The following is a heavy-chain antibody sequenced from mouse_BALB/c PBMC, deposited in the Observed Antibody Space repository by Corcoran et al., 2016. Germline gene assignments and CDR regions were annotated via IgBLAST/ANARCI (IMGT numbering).Heavy chain of an antibody. CDR2: ISYDGSN. Sequence: DVQLQESGPGLVKPSQSLSLTCSVTGYSITSGYYWNWIRQFPGNKLEWMGYISYDGSNNYNPSLKNRISITRDTSKNQFFLKLNSVTTEDTATYYCATEIYYYGSIFYAMDYWGQGTSVTVSS. CDR3: ATEIYYYGSIFYAMDY. V-gene: IGHV3-6*02. D-gene: IGHD1-1*01. CDR1: GYSITSGYY. J-gene: IGHJ4*01.